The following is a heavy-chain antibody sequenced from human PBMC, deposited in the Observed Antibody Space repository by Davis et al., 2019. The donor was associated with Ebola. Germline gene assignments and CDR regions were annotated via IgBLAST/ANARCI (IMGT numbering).Heavy chain of an antibody. CDR2: INPNSGGT. CDR1: GYTFTGYY. J-gene: IGHJ4*02. V-gene: IGHV1-2*06. CDR3: ARVVSDIVATITINYFDY. Sequence: AASVKVSCKASGYTFTGYYMHWVRQAPGQRLEWMGRINPNSGGTNYAQKFQGRVTMTRDTSISTAYMELSRLRSDDTAVYYCARVVSDIVATITINYFDYWGLGTLVTVSS. D-gene: IGHD5-12*01.